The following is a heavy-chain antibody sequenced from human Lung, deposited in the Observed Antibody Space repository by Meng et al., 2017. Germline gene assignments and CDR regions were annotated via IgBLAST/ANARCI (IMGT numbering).Heavy chain of an antibody. J-gene: IGHJ4*02. CDR1: GGSFSVYY. D-gene: IGHD4-11*01. CDR2: INHSGST. CDR3: ARGPTTMAHDFDY. Sequence: QLRLEQWGAGLCKPSETLSLTCVVSGGSFSVYYWSWIRQPPGKGLEWIGEINHSGSTNYNPSLESRATISVDTSQNNLSLKLSSVTAADSAVYYCARGPTTMAHDFDYWGQGTLVTVSS. V-gene: IGHV4-34*01.